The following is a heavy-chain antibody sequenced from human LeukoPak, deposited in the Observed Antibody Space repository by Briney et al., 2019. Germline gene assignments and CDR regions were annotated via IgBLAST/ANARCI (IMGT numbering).Heavy chain of an antibody. CDR3: ALYCSGGSCYSMGGAFDI. D-gene: IGHD2-15*01. J-gene: IGHJ3*02. CDR1: GFTFNSYA. V-gene: IGHV3-23*01. Sequence: GGSLRLSCATSGFTFNSYAMSWVRQAPGKGLEWVPAISGNGHSTYYVDSVKGRFTISRDNSRNTLYLQMNSLRAEDTAVYYCALYCSGGSCYSMGGAFDIWGQGTVVTVSS. CDR2: ISGNGHST.